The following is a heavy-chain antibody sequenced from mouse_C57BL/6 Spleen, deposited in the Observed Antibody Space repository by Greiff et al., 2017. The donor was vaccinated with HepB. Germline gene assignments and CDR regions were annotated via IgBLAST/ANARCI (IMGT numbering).Heavy chain of an antibody. V-gene: IGHV3-6*01. D-gene: IGHD2-1*01. Sequence: EVKLVESGPGLVKPSQSLSLTCSVTGYSITSGYYWNWIRQFPGNKLEWMGYISYDGSNNYNPSLKNRISITRDTSKNQFFLKLNSVTTEDTATYYCARVPIYYGNYEDFDVWGTGTTVTVSS. CDR1: GYSITSGYY. CDR2: ISYDGSN. CDR3: ARVPIYYGNYEDFDV. J-gene: IGHJ1*03.